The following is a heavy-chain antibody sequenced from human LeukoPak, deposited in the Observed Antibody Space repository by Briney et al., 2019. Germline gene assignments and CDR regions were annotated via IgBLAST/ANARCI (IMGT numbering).Heavy chain of an antibody. V-gene: IGHV3-30*02. J-gene: IGHJ4*02. D-gene: IGHD5-18*01. CDR2: IRSDGNNK. CDR1: GFTFSSYG. Sequence: PGGSLRLSCAASGFTFSSYGMHWVRQAPGKGLEWVAFIRSDGNNKYYADSVKGRFTISRDNSKNTLYLQMNSLRSEDTAVYYCAKDGSGYSYSDYGGQGTLVTVSS. CDR3: AKDGSGYSYSDY.